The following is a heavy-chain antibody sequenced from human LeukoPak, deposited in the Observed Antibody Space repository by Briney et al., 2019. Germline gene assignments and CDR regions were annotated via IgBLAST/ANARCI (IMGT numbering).Heavy chain of an antibody. CDR1: GFNFSSYS. Sequence: PGGSLRLSCAASGFNFSSYSMNWVRQAPGKGLEWVSSISSSSYIYYADSVKGRFTISRDNAKNSLYLQMNSLRAEDTAVYYCARDPQTPGMDVWGQGTTVTVSS. J-gene: IGHJ6*02. CDR3: ARDPQTPGMDV. CDR2: ISSSSYI. V-gene: IGHV3-21*01.